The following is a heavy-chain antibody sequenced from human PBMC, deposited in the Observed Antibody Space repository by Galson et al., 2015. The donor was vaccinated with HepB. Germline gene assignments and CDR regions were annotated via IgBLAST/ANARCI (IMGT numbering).Heavy chain of an antibody. D-gene: IGHD2-8*01. CDR1: GFTFSRSW. Sequence: SLRLSCAASGFTFSRSWMHWVRHVPGKGLMWISHINSGGSSTNYADSVKGRFTIYRDNANNTLYLQMNSLRAEDTAVYYCARDIGGYCTNGVCYRGDFDYWGQGTLVTVSS. CDR2: INSGGSST. J-gene: IGHJ4*02. CDR3: ARDIGGYCTNGVCYRGDFDY. V-gene: IGHV3-74*01.